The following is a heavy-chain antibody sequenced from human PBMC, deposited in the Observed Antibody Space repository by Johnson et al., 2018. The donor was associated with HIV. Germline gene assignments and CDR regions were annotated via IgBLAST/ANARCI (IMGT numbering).Heavy chain of an antibody. D-gene: IGHD6-6*01. CDR1: GFTFDEYD. V-gene: IGHV3-66*01. J-gene: IGHJ3*02. Sequence: VQLVESGGDVARPGGSLRLSCEASGFTFDEYDMSWVRQAPGKGLEWVSVIYSGGSTYYADSVKGRFTISRDNSKNTLYLQMNSLRAEDTAMYYCARDKGIAARPDAFDIWGQGTMVTVSS. CDR3: ARDKGIAARPDAFDI. CDR2: IYSGGST.